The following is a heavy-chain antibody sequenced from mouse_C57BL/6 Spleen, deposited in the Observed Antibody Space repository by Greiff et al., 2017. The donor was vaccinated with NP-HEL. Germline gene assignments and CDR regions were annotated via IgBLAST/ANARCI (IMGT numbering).Heavy chain of an antibody. CDR1: GYTFTSYG. D-gene: IGHD2-12*01. Sequence: VQLVESGPELVKPGASVKLSCKASGYTFTSYGINWVKQRPGQGLEWIGWLYPRDGSTKYNEKFKGKATLTVDTPSSTAYMELHSLTSEDSAVYFCARHSPFAYWGKGTLVTVSA. CDR3: ARHSPFAY. J-gene: IGHJ3*01. V-gene: IGHV1-85*01. CDR2: LYPRDGST.